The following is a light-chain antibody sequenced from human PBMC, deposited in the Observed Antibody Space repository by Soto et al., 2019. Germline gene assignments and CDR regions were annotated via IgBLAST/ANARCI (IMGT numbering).Light chain of an antibody. CDR2: DAS. Sequence: EIVMTQSPATLSVSPGERATLSCRASQSVSSNLAWYQQKPGQAPRLLIYDASTRATGIPARFSGSGSGTEFTLTISSLQSEDFAVYYCQQYNNWITFGQGTRLEI. V-gene: IGKV3-15*01. J-gene: IGKJ5*01. CDR1: QSVSSN. CDR3: QQYNNWIT.